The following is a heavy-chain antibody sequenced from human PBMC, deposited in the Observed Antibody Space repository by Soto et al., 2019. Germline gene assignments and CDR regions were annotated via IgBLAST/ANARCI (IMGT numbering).Heavy chain of an antibody. J-gene: IGHJ3*02. Sequence: QVQLVQSGAEVKKPGASVKVSCKASGYTFTSYYMHWVRQAPGQGLEWMGIINPSGGSTSYAQKFQGRVTMTRDTSTSTVYMELSSLRSEDTAVYYCARDVYYYDSSGYPGRAFDIWGQGTMVTVSS. CDR2: INPSGGST. CDR3: ARDVYYYDSSGYPGRAFDI. D-gene: IGHD3-22*01. V-gene: IGHV1-46*01. CDR1: GYTFTSYY.